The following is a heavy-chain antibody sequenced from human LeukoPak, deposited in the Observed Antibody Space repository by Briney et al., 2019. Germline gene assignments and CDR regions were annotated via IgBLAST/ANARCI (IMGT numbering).Heavy chain of an antibody. CDR2: FYYDGRT. Sequence: SETLSLTCTVSGGSFSSSSYYWAWIRRPPGKGLEWIGSFYYDGRTYYNPSLKSRVTVSVDTSKNQFSLRLTSVSAADTAVYYCARRAHVGTPIWGQGTLVTVSS. CDR3: ARRAHVGTPI. V-gene: IGHV4-39*01. D-gene: IGHD6-13*01. J-gene: IGHJ3*02. CDR1: GGSFSSSSYY.